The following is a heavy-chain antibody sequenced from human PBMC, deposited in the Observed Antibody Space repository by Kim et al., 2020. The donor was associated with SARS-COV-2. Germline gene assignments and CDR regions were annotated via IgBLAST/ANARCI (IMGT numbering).Heavy chain of an antibody. V-gene: IGHV3-74*01. CDR3: ARDSLYDFWSGYFVFDY. Sequence: GGSLRLSCAASGFTFSSYWMHWVRQAPGKGLVWVSRINSDGSSTSYADSVKGRFTISRDNAKNTLYLQMNSLRAEDTAVYYCARDSLYDFWSGYFVFDYWGQGTLVTVSS. D-gene: IGHD3-3*01. CDR2: INSDGSST. CDR1: GFTFSSYW. J-gene: IGHJ4*02.